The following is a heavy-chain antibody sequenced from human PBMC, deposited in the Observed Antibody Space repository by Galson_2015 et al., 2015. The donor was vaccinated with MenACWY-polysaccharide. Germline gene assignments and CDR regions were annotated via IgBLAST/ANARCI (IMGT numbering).Heavy chain of an antibody. CDR2: INPSGST. Sequence: LSLTCAVYGGSFSGYYRTWIRRPPGGGLEWIGEINPSGSTNYNPSLKSRVTISLDTSKNEFSLKVSSVTAADTAMYYCAIGKSRYSNYWGQGTLVTVSS. J-gene: IGHJ4*02. CDR3: AIGKSRYSNY. CDR1: GGSFSGYY. D-gene: IGHD4-11*01. V-gene: IGHV4-34*01.